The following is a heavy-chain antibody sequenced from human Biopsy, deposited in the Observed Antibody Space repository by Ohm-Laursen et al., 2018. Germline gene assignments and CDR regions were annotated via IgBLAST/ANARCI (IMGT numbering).Heavy chain of an antibody. D-gene: IGHD3-10*01. J-gene: IGHJ4*02. V-gene: IGHV3-30*03. CDR1: GFIFSTYV. CDR2: ISYDGSNI. CDR3: AGNYGDYYFDF. Sequence: SLRLSCSAAGFIFSTYVKHWVRQAPGKGLEWVALISYDGSNIHYAVSVKGRFTISRDNSKNTLYLQMNSLRAEDTAIYSCAGNYGDYYFDFWGRGTLVTVSS.